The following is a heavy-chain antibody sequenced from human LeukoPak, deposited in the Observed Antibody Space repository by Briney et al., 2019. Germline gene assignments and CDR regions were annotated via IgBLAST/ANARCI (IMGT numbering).Heavy chain of an antibody. V-gene: IGHV4-39*07. D-gene: IGHD2-21*02. CDR1: GGSISSSSSY. Sequence: PSETLSLTCSVSGGSISSSSSYWGWIRQPPGKGLEWIGSIYYSGSSFDNPALKSRVTISVDTSKNQFSLKLSSVTAADTAVYYCARGGGDLLNWGQGTLVTVSS. J-gene: IGHJ4*02. CDR3: ARGGGDLLN. CDR2: IYYSGSS.